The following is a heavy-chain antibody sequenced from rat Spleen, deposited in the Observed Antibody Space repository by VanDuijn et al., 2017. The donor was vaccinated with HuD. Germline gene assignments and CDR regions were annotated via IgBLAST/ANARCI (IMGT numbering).Heavy chain of an antibody. CDR3: TRDLTRVPYVMYA. J-gene: IGHJ4*01. Sequence: EVQLVESGGGLVQPGRSLKLSCAASGFTFSDYYMDWVRQAPTKGLEWVASISYDGGSSYYRDSVKGRFTISRDNAKSSLYLQMNSLRSEDTATYYCTRDLTRVPYVMYAWGQGASVTVSS. CDR1: GFTFSDYY. V-gene: IGHV5-20*01. D-gene: IGHD1-4*01. CDR2: ISYDGGSS.